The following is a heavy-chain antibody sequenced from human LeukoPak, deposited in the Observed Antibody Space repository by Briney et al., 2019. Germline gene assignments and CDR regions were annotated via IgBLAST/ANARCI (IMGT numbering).Heavy chain of an antibody. CDR2: ISYDGRNK. CDR3: ARDQNDYVWGSYRYPGY. D-gene: IGHD3-16*02. CDR1: GFTFSSYA. J-gene: IGHJ4*02. V-gene: IGHV3-30-3*01. Sequence: GGSLRLSCAASGFTFSSYAMHWVRQAPGKGLEWVAVISYDGRNKYYADSVKGRFTTSRDNSKNTLYLQMNSLRAEDTAVYYCARDQNDYVWGSYRYPGYWGQGTLVTVSS.